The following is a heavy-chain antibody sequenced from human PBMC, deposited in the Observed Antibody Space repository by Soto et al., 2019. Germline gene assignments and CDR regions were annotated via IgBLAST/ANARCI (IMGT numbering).Heavy chain of an antibody. J-gene: IGHJ6*02. CDR2: IYYSGST. D-gene: IGHD6-13*01. V-gene: IGHV4-59*01. CDR1: GGSISSYY. Sequence: SETLSLTCTVSGGSISSYYWSWIRQPPGKGLEWIGYIYYSGSTNYNPSLKSRVTISVDTSKNQFSLKLSSVTAADTAVYYCARGGYSRAHDYYCGMDVWGQGTTVTVSS. CDR3: ARGGYSRAHDYYCGMDV.